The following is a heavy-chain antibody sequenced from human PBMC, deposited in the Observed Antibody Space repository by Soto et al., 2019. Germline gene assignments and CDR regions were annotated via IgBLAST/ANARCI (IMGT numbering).Heavy chain of an antibody. J-gene: IGHJ4*02. CDR1: GGSISSYY. CDR2: IYYSGST. D-gene: IGHD6-13*01. V-gene: IGHV4-59*08. CDR3: ARHGIAAAGTSYFDY. Sequence: SETLSLTCTVSGGSISSYYWSWIRQPPGKGLEWIGYIYYSGSTNYNPSLKSRVTISVDTSKNQFSLKLSSVTAADTAVYYCARHGIAAAGTSYFDYWGQGTLVTVSS.